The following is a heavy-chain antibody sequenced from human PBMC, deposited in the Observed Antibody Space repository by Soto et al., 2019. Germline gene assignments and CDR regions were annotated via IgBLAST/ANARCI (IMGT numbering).Heavy chain of an antibody. CDR2: ISGSGSTT. CDR3: VTRSRGRQSSPTRLDP. D-gene: IGHD3-10*01. V-gene: IGHV3-23*01. Sequence: EVQLLESGGGLVQPGGSLRLSCAASGLTFSGYGMSWVRQAPGTGLEWVSAISGSGSTTYYADSVKGRFTISSDDSKNILFLQTNSLRAEDTAVYYCVTRSRGRQSSPTRLDPWGQGTLGTVAS. J-gene: IGHJ5*02. CDR1: GLTFSGYG.